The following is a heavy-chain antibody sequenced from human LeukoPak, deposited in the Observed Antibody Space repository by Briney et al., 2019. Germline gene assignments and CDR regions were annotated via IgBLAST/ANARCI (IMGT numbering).Heavy chain of an antibody. CDR1: GFTFSSYW. J-gene: IGHJ6*02. V-gene: IGHV3-7*03. CDR2: INHNGNVN. Sequence: GGSLRLSCAASGFTFSSYWMNWARQAPGKGLEWVASINHNGNVNYFVDSVKGRFTISRDNAKNSLYLQMSNLRAEDTAVYFCARGGGLDVWGQGATVTVSS. D-gene: IGHD3-16*01. CDR3: ARGGGLDV.